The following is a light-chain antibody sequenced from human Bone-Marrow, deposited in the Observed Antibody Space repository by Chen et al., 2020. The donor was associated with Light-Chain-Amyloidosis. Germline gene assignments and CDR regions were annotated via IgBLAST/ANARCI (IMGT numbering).Light chain of an antibody. V-gene: IGLV3-1*01. CDR1: QLGVKF. J-gene: IGLJ3*02. CDR3: QTWDSNTGV. CDR2: QDD. Sequence: SYELTQAPSVSVSPGQTAMITCSGNQLGVKFVFWYQQRPAQSPVVVIYQDDKLPSGIPERFSGSNSGNTANLTIGGTQTVDEGDYYCQTWDSNTGVFGGGTRLTAL.